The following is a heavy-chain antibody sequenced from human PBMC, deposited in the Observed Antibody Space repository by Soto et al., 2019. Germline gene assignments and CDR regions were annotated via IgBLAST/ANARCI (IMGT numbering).Heavy chain of an antibody. V-gene: IGHV4-31*01. CDR2: IYYSGST. J-gene: IGHJ3*02. D-gene: IGHD1-26*01. CDR3: ARLESGAGGFAFDI. CDR1: GGSISSGGYY. Sequence: QVQLQESGPGLVKPSQTLSLTCTVSGGSISSGGYYWSWIRQHPGKGLEWIGYIYYSGSTYYNPSLKRLVNISVDTSKNQFSLKLSSVTAADTAVYYCARLESGAGGFAFDIWGQGTMVTFSS.